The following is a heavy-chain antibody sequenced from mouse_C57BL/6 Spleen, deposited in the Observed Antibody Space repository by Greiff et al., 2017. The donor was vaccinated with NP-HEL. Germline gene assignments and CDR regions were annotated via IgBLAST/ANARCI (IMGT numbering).Heavy chain of an antibody. CDR3: AREGDGNYVFFYY. CDR1: GFTFSSYG. Sequence: EVQRVESGGDLVKPGGSLKLSCAASGFTFSSYGMSWVRQTPDKRLEWVATISSGGSYTYYPDSVQGRFTISRDNAKNTLYLQMSSLKSEDTAMYYCAREGDGNYVFFYYWGQGTTLTVSS. CDR2: ISSGGSYT. J-gene: IGHJ2*01. V-gene: IGHV5-6*01. D-gene: IGHD2-1*01.